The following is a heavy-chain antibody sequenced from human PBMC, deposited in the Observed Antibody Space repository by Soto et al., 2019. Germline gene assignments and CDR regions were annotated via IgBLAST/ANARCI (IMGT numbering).Heavy chain of an antibody. J-gene: IGHJ5*02. D-gene: IGHD3-3*01. CDR2: INPNSGGT. CDR1: GYTFTGYY. V-gene: IGHV1-2*02. Sequence: ASVKVSCKASGYTFTGYYMHWVRQAPGQGLEWMGWINPNSGGTNYAQKFQGRVTMTRDTSISTAYMELSRLRSDDTAVYYCARDSIAIFGVVTRQNWFDPWGQGTLGTVSS. CDR3: ARDSIAIFGVVTRQNWFDP.